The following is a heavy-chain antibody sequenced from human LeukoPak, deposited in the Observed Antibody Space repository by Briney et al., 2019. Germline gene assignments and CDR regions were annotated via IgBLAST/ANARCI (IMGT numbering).Heavy chain of an antibody. V-gene: IGHV4-39*07. Sequence: KPSETLSLTCTVSGGSISSSSYYWGWIRQPPGKGLEWIGSIYYSGSTYYNPSLKSRVTISVDTSKNQFSLKLSSVTAADTAVYYCARAPLGTSYGCLDYWGQGTLVTVSS. CDR1: GGSISSSSYY. D-gene: IGHD5-18*01. J-gene: IGHJ4*02. CDR3: ARAPLGTSYGCLDY. CDR2: IYYSGST.